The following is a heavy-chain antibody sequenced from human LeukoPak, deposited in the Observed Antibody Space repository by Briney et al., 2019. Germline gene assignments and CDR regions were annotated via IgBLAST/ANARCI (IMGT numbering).Heavy chain of an antibody. Sequence: ASVKVSCKASGYTFPRYSINWVRQAPGQGLEWMGWISAYNGDTNYAQKFQGRVTLTTDSSTSTAYMELRSLRSDDTAVYYCARGAVTCYDILTGHWIDAFDIWGQGTMVTVSS. CDR1: GYTFPRYS. J-gene: IGHJ3*02. CDR3: ARGAVTCYDILTGHWIDAFDI. CDR2: ISAYNGDT. D-gene: IGHD3-9*01. V-gene: IGHV1-18*01.